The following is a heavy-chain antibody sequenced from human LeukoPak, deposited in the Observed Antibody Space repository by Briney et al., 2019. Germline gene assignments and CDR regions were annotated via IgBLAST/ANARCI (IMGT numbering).Heavy chain of an antibody. D-gene: IGHD6-6*01. V-gene: IGHV3-23*01. Sequence: GGSLRLSCAASGFTFSSYGMSWVRQAPGKGLEWVSAISGSGGSTYYADSVKGRFTISRDNAKNSLYLQMNSLRAEDTAVYYCARVPRGYSSSSGALWGQGTLVTVSS. J-gene: IGHJ4*02. CDR1: GFTFSSYG. CDR3: ARVPRGYSSSSGAL. CDR2: ISGSGGST.